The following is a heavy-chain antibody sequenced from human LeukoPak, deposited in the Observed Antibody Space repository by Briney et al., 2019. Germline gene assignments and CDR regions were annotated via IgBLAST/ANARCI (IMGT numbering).Heavy chain of an antibody. J-gene: IGHJ6*02. Sequence: PGGSLRLSCAASGFTVSSNYMSWVRQAPGKGLEWVSVIYSGGSTYYADSVKGRFTISRDNSKNTLYLQMNSLRAEDTAVYYCARVPPDYYYYYGMDVWGQGTTVTVSS. V-gene: IGHV3-53*01. CDR1: GFTVSSNY. CDR2: IYSGGST. CDR3: ARVPPDYYYYYGMDV.